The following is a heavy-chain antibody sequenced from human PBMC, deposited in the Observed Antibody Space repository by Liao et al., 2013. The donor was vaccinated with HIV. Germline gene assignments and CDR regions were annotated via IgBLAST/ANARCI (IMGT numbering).Heavy chain of an antibody. V-gene: IGHV4-39*07. J-gene: IGHJ6*03. CDR1: GGSISSSSYY. Sequence: QLQLQESGPGLVKPSETLSLTCTVSGGSISSSSYYWGWIRQPPGKGLEWIGSIYYSGSTYYNPSLKSRVTISIDTSKNQFSLKLSSVTAADTAVYYCARDNLRFXMGSGRDYYYYLDVWGKGTTVTVSS. CDR2: IYYSGST. D-gene: IGHD3-10*01. CDR3: ARDNLRFXMGSGRDYYYYLDV.